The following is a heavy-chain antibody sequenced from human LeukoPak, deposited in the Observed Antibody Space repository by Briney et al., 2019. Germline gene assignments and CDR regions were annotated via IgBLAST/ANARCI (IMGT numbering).Heavy chain of an antibody. CDR1: GFTFSSYG. CDR3: AKEVGLSSIAGRYYYGMDV. J-gene: IGHJ6*02. V-gene: IGHV3-30*18. Sequence: GRSLRLSCAASGFTFSSYGMHWVRQAPGKGLEWVAVTSYDGSNKYYAGSVKGRFTISRDNSKNTLYLQMNSLRAEDTAVYYCAKEVGLSSIAGRYYYGMDVWGQGTTVTVSS. CDR2: TSYDGSNK. D-gene: IGHD6-6*01.